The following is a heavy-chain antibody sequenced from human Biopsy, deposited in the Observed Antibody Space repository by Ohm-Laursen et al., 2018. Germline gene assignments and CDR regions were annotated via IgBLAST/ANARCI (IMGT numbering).Heavy chain of an antibody. Sequence: TLSLTCTVSSDSISSYYWRWIRQPPGKGLLWIGYDYYTGSTDYNPSLQSRVTISVDTSKNHFPLRLRSVTPADTAIYYCARDRGYYSDRTVPGYFDLWGRGTLVTVSS. CDR2: DYYTGST. CDR3: ARDRGYYSDRTVPGYFDL. CDR1: SDSISSYY. D-gene: IGHD3-22*01. V-gene: IGHV4-59*12. J-gene: IGHJ2*01.